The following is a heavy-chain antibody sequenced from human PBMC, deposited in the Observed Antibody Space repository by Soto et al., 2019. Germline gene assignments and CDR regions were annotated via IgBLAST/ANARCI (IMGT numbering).Heavy chain of an antibody. D-gene: IGHD1-7*01. J-gene: IGHJ6*02. CDR1: GYTFTSYG. Sequence: GASVKVSCKASGYTFTSYGISWVRQAPGQGLEWMGWISAYNGNTNYAQKLQGRVTMTTDTSTSTAYMELRSLRSDGTAVYYCARDQDWNFLNYYYYYGMDVWGQGTTVTVSS. CDR2: ISAYNGNT. V-gene: IGHV1-18*04. CDR3: ARDQDWNFLNYYYYYGMDV.